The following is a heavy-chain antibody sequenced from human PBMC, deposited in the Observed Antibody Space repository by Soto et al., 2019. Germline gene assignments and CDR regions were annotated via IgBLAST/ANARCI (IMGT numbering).Heavy chain of an antibody. CDR2: IYYSGST. CDR3: VRDMAVITTNYGMDV. V-gene: IGHV4-30-4*01. CDR1: GGSISSGDYY. J-gene: IGHJ6*02. Sequence: QVQLQESGPGLVKPSQTLSLTCTVSGGSISSGDYYWSWIRQPPGKGLEWIGYIYYSGSTYYNPSLKSRVTISVDTSKNQFSLKLSSVTAADTAVYYCVRDMAVITTNYGMDVWGQGTTVTVSS. D-gene: IGHD3-22*01.